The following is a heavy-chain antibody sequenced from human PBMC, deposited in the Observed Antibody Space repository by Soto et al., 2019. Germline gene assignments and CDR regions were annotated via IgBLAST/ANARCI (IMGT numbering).Heavy chain of an antibody. CDR1: SFSFSTYA. CDR2: ITPAGDRI. CDR3: AKSLTVQVLYYFDH. D-gene: IGHD2-2*01. J-gene: IGHJ4*02. Sequence: GSLCLSCQPSSFSFSTYATVCVRHPPGKGLEWVSAITPAGDRIRYADSVKGRFTITRDNSNNTLYLQMSSLRAEDTAIYFCAKSLTVQVLYYFDHWGPGTQVTVSS. V-gene: IGHV3-23*01.